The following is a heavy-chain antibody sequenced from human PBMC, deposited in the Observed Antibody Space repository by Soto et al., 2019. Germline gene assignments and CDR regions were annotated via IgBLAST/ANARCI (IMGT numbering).Heavy chain of an antibody. CDR3: TTDSGPDYYYGMDV. CDR1: GFTFSNAW. V-gene: IGHV3-15*01. J-gene: IGHJ6*02. D-gene: IGHD3-10*01. CDR2: IKSKTDGGTT. Sequence: GGSLRLSCAASGFTFSNAWMSWVRQAPGKGLEWVGRIKSKTDGGTTDYAAPVKGRFTISRDDSKNTLYLQMNSLKTEDTAVYYCTTDSGPDYYYGMDVWGQGTTVTVSS.